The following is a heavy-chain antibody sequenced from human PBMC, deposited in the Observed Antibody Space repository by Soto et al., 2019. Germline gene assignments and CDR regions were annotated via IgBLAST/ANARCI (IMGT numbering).Heavy chain of an antibody. V-gene: IGHV6-1*01. D-gene: IGHD6-19*01. CDR2: TYFRSKWQY. J-gene: IGHJ5*02. CDR3: ARSEQWLTT. CDR1: GDSVSSNIAA. Sequence: PXQTLSMTWAISGDSVSSNIAALNLIRQSPSRGLEWLGRTYFRSKWQYGYAFSVRSRITIKADTSKNQFSLQLNSVTPEDTAVYYCARSEQWLTTWGQGTLVTVSS.